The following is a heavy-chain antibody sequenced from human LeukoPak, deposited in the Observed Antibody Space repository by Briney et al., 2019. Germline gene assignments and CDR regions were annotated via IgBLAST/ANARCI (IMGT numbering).Heavy chain of an antibody. V-gene: IGHV4-30-4*01. CDR3: GRDNRRGLPQFDY. CDR1: GGSVNSGDSY. D-gene: IGHD2/OR15-2a*01. J-gene: IGHJ4*02. CDR2: IYYSGNT. Sequence: SETLSLTCTVSGGSVNSGDSYWSWIRQPPGKGLEWIGDIYYSGNTNYNPSLKSRVSISVDTSKDQFSLKLTSVTAADTAVYYCGRDNRRGLPQFDYWGQGTLVTVSS.